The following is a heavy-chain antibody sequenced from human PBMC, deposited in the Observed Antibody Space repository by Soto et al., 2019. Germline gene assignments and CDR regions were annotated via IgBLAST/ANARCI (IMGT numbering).Heavy chain of an antibody. V-gene: IGHV3-30*18. CDR3: AEEVNQDYDVDH. CDR2: ISRDGRGE. Sequence: QVQLVESGGGVVQPGGSVRLSCVGSGFNFANFGIQWIRQAPGKGLEWVASISRDGRGEYFADSVKGRFAISKDNSTNTVYLQMTSLRPEDTAVYHCAEEVNQDYDVDHWGQGTMVTVST. CDR1: GFNFANFG. J-gene: IGHJ4*02. D-gene: IGHD3-16*01.